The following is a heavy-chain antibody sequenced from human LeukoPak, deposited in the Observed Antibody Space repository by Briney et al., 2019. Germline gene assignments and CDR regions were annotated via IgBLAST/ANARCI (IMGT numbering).Heavy chain of an antibody. CDR2: ISSSSRYI. J-gene: IGHJ6*03. CDR3: ARGRLGYYYYYYMDV. Sequence: GGSLRLSCAASGFTFSSYSMDWVRQTPGKGLEWVSSISSSSRYIYYADSVKGRFTISRDNAKNSLYLQMDSLRSEDTAVYYCARGRLGYYYYYYMDVWGKGTTVTISS. V-gene: IGHV3-21*04. CDR1: GFTFSSYS.